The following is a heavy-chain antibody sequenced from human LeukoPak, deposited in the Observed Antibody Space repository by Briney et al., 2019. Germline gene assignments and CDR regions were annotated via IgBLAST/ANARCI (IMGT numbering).Heavy chain of an antibody. J-gene: IGHJ5*02. Sequence: PSETLSLTCTVSGGSISSYYWSWIRQPPGKGLEWIGYIYYSGSTNYNPSLKSRVTISVDTSKNQFSLKLSSVTAADTAVYYCARRRGYCSTSCYAHWFDPWGQGTLVTVSS. D-gene: IGHD2-2*01. V-gene: IGHV4-59*01. CDR1: GGSISSYY. CDR3: ARRRGYCSTSCYAHWFDP. CDR2: IYYSGST.